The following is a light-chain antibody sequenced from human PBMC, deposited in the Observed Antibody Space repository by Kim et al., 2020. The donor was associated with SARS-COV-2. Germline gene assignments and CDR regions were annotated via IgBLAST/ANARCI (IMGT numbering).Light chain of an antibody. Sequence: QSITISCTGTSSDVGAYNYVSWYQQHPGKAPKLMIYDVTNRPSGVSNRFSGSKSGNTASLTISGLQAEDEADYYCSSYTSTNTLYVFGTGTKVTVL. CDR1: SSDVGAYNY. CDR2: DVT. CDR3: SSYTSTNTLYV. V-gene: IGLV2-14*03. J-gene: IGLJ1*01.